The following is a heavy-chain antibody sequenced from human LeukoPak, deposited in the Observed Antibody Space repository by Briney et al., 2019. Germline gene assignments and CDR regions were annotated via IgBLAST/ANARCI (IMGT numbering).Heavy chain of an antibody. CDR2: IYYSGST. CDR1: GGSISSGGYY. Sequence: SETLSLTCTVSGGSISSGGYYWSWICQHPGKGLEWIGYIYYSGSTYYNPSLKSRVTISVDTSKNQFSLKLSSVTAADTAVYYCARDSGDSFDIWGQGTMVTVSS. D-gene: IGHD3-10*01. J-gene: IGHJ3*02. CDR3: ARDSGDSFDI. V-gene: IGHV4-31*03.